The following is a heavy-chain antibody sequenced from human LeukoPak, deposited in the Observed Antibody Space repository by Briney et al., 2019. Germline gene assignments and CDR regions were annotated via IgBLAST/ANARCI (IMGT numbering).Heavy chain of an antibody. J-gene: IGHJ4*02. D-gene: IGHD6-6*01. V-gene: IGHV3-30-3*01. Sequence: GGSLRLSCAASGFTFSSYAMHWVRQAPGKGLEWVAVISYDGSNKYYADSVKGRFTISRDNAKNSLYLQMNSLRAEDTAVYYCARGFFSSSSSSYFDYWGQGTLVTVSS. CDR1: GFTFSSYA. CDR2: ISYDGSNK. CDR3: ARGFFSSSSSSYFDY.